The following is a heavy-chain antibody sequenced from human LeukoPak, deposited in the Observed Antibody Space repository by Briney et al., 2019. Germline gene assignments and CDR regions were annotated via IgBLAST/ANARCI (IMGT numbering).Heavy chain of an antibody. CDR1: GVSISSGSNY. Sequence: SETLSLTCSVSGVSISSGSNYWGWIRQPPGKTLEWIGSIYSSGNTYYNPSLKSRVIILIDTAKNHFSLNLSSVTAADTAVYYCARRYCSGGSCYSERGAFDIWGQGTMVTVSS. CDR2: IYSSGNT. D-gene: IGHD2-15*01. J-gene: IGHJ3*02. V-gene: IGHV4-39*07. CDR3: ARRYCSGGSCYSERGAFDI.